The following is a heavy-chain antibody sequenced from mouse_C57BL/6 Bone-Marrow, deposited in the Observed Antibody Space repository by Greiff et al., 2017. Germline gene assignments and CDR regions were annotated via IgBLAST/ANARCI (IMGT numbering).Heavy chain of an antibody. CDR3: ARGVTTVVAHFDY. CDR1: GYTFTSYW. CDR2: IDPSDSET. D-gene: IGHD1-1*01. Sequence: VQLQQPGAELVRPGSSVKLSCKASGYTFTSYWMQWVKQRPIQGLEWIGNIDPSDSETHYNQKFKDKATLTVDKSSSTAYMQLSSLTSEDSAVYYCARGVTTVVAHFDYWGQGTTLTVSS. J-gene: IGHJ2*01. V-gene: IGHV1-52*01.